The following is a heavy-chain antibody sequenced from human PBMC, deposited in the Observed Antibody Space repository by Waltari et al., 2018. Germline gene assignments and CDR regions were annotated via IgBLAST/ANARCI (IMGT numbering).Heavy chain of an antibody. CDR1: GFTFSSYG. CDR2: IYSGGST. D-gene: IGHD1-26*01. Sequence: QVQLVESGGGVVQPGRSLRLSCAASGFTFSSYGMHWVRQAPGKGLEWVSVIYSGGSTYYADSVKGRFTISRDNSKNTLYLQMNSLRAEDTAVYYCAKGFFSGSYHVDYFDYWGQGTLVTVSS. CDR3: AKGFFSGSYHVDYFDY. V-gene: IGHV3-NL1*01. J-gene: IGHJ4*02.